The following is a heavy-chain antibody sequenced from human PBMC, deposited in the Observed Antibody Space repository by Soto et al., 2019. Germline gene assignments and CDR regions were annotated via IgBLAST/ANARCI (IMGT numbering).Heavy chain of an antibody. CDR2: IYDSGST. CDR1: GGSMSSGDYY. V-gene: IGHV4-30-4*01. Sequence: QVQLQESGPGLVKPSQTLSLICKVSGGSMSSGDYYWSWIHQPPGRGLEWIGNIYDSGSTYYSPSLKSRVTISVDTSRNQFSLKLRSVTAADTAVYYCARGSPGDYYHGMDVWGQGTTVTVSS. CDR3: ARGSPGDYYHGMDV. J-gene: IGHJ6*02.